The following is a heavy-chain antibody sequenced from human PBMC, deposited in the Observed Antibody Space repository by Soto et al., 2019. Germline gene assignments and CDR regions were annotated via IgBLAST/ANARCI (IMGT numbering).Heavy chain of an antibody. CDR3: ARETSYSSSGFDY. CDR1: GFTFSSYS. J-gene: IGHJ4*02. Sequence: GGSLRLSCAASGFTFSSYSMNWVRQAPGKGLEWVSYISSSSSTIYYADSVKGRFTISRDNAKNSLYLQMNSLRAEDTAVYYCARETSYSSSGFDYWGQGTLVTVSS. D-gene: IGHD6-6*01. CDR2: ISSSSSTI. V-gene: IGHV3-48*01.